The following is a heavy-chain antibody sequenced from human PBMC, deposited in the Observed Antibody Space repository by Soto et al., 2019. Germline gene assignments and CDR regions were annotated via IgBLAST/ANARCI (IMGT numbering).Heavy chain of an antibody. Sequence: GGSLRLCCAASGFTFRSYAMHWVRQAPGKGLEWVAVISSDGNKKYYTDSVKGRFTISRDNSKNTLCLQVNSLRGEDTAVFYCASYAYDALLPSVPHYWGQGTLVTVSS. J-gene: IGHJ4*02. D-gene: IGHD3-22*01. CDR1: GFTFRSYA. V-gene: IGHV3-30-3*01. CDR2: ISSDGNKK. CDR3: ASYAYDALLPSVPHY.